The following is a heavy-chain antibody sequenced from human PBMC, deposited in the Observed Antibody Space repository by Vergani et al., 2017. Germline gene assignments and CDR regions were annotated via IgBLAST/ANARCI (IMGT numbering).Heavy chain of an antibody. CDR3: ARVMYRDEASTGYRLEGMDI. CDR1: GGSFNTYY. CDR2: IYTSGST. D-gene: IGHD3-9*01. J-gene: IGHJ6*02. Sequence: QVQLQESGPGLVKPSQTLSLTCTVSGGSFNTYYWSWIRQPAGKGLEWIGRIYTSGSTNYNPSLKSRVTISVDTSKNQFSLKLSSVTAADTAVYYCARVMYRDEASTGYRLEGMDIWGQGTTVTISS. V-gene: IGHV4-4*07.